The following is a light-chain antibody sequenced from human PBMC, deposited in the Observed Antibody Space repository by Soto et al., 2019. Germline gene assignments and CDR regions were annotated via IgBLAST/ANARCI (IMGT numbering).Light chain of an antibody. CDR2: GAS. CDR3: HQYSNSPFT. J-gene: IGKJ3*01. CDR1: QSIDSNS. Sequence: EIVLTQSPGTLSLSPGQRATLSCRASQSIDSNSLAWYQQKPGQAPRFLIYGASLRATGIPDRFSGSGSGTDFTLTINSLEPEDFAVYFCHQYSNSPFTFGPGTKVDIK. V-gene: IGKV3-20*01.